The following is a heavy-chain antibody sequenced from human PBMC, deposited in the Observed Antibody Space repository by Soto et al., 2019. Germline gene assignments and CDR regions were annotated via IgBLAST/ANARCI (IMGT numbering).Heavy chain of an antibody. D-gene: IGHD3-10*01. CDR1: GYPFTTYH. Sequence: ASVKVSCRASGYPFTTYHLHWVRQAPGQGLEWMGIVYVTGTGTRSAQKFQGRLTMTRDRSTSTVYMELSSLRSEDTAVYYCARPEGYGSGSYYFDSWGQGTLVTVSS. CDR2: VYVTGTGT. CDR3: ARPEGYGSGSYYFDS. V-gene: IGHV1-46*01. J-gene: IGHJ4*02.